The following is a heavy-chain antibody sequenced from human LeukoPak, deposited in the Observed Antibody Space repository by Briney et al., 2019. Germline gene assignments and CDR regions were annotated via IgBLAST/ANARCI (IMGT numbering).Heavy chain of an antibody. J-gene: IGHJ3*02. D-gene: IGHD4-23*01. CDR1: GGSFSGYY. CDR2: INHSGST. V-gene: IGHV4-34*01. Sequence: PSETLSLTCAVYGGSFSGYYWSWIRQPPGKGLEWIGEINHSGSTNYNPSLKSRVTISLDTSTKHFSLKLTSVTAADTAVYFCARLDYGGRDAFDIWGLGTMVTVSS. CDR3: ARLDYGGRDAFDI.